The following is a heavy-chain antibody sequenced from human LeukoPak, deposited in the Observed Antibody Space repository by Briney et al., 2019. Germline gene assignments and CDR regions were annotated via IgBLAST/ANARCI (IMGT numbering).Heavy chain of an antibody. D-gene: IGHD6-13*01. CDR1: GFTFSSYS. Sequence: GGSLRLSCAASGFTFSSYSMNWVRQAPGKGLEWVSSISSSSSYIYYADSVKGRFTISRDNAKNSLYLQMNSLRAEDTAVYYCARDCIAAAGTIDYWGQEPWSPSPQ. CDR3: ARDCIAAAGTIDY. V-gene: IGHV3-21*01. CDR2: ISSSSSYI. J-gene: IGHJ4*01.